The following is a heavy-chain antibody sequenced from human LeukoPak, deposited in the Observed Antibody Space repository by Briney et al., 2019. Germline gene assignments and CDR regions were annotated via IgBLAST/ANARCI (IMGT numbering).Heavy chain of an antibody. J-gene: IGHJ5*02. CDR3: AKGGCSSTTCYLANP. D-gene: IGHD2-2*01. CDR1: GFTFSSYG. V-gene: IGHV3-30*18. Sequence: GGSLRLSCTASGFTFSSYGMHWVRQAPGKGLEWVAVTSSDGTIHYYSDSVKGRFTISRDNSKNTLYLQMNSLTAEDTALYYCAKGGCSSTTCYLANPWGQGTLVTVSS. CDR2: TSSDGTIH.